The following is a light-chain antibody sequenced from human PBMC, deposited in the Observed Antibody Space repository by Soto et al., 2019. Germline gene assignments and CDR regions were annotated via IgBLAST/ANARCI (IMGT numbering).Light chain of an antibody. Sequence: DIQMTQSPSSLSASVGDRVTITCRASQGISNYLAWYQQKPGKVPKLLIYAASTLQSGVPSRFSGSGSGTHFTLTISSLQPEEVATYYWLKYNGAPRAFGQGTKVEIK. CDR2: AAS. CDR3: LKYNGAPRA. CDR1: QGISNY. J-gene: IGKJ1*01. V-gene: IGKV1-27*01.